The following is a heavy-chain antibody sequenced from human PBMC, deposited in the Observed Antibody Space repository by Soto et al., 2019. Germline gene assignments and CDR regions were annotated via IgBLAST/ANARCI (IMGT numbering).Heavy chain of an antibody. CDR2: INHSGST. Sequence: SETLSLTCAVYGGSFSGYYWSWIRQPPGKGLEWIGEINHSGSTNYNPSLKSRATISVDTSKNQFSLKLSSVTAADTAVYYCARGAIAAAQGGFDYWGQGTLVTVSS. V-gene: IGHV4-34*01. D-gene: IGHD6-13*01. CDR1: GGSFSGYY. J-gene: IGHJ4*02. CDR3: ARGAIAAAQGGFDY.